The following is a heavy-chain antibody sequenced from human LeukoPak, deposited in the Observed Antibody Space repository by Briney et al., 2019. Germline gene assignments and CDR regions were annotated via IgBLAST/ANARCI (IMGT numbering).Heavy chain of an antibody. V-gene: IGHV1-69*13. CDR3: ARELPYCSSTSCFPRNWFDP. D-gene: IGHD2-2*01. J-gene: IGHJ5*02. Sequence: SVKVSCKASGGTFSSYAISWVRQAPGQGLEWMGGIIPIFGTANYAQKFQGRVTITADESTSTAYMELSSLRSEDTVVYYCARELPYCSSTSCFPRNWFDPWGQGTLVTVSS. CDR2: IIPIFGTA. CDR1: GGTFSSYA.